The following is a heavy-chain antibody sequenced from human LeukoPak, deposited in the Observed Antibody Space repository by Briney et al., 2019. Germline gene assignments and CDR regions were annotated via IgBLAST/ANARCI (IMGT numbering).Heavy chain of an antibody. J-gene: IGHJ4*02. V-gene: IGHV1-2*02. CDR2: INPNSGGT. CDR1: GYTFTGYY. D-gene: IGHD6-6*01. Sequence: ASVKVSCKASGYTFTGYYMHWVRQAPGQGLEWMGWINPNSGGTNYAQKFQGRVTMTRDTSINTAYMELSRLRSDDTAVYYCARAIAARQGFDYWGQGTLVTVSS. CDR3: ARAIAARQGFDY.